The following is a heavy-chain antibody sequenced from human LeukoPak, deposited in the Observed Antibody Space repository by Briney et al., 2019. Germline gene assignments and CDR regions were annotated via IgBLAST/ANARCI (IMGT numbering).Heavy chain of an antibody. D-gene: IGHD3-22*01. CDR3: ARLPDPYYYDSSGYYPDY. V-gene: IGHV4-39*01. J-gene: IGHJ4*02. CDR1: SGSISSSSYY. Sequence: SETLSLTCTVSSGSISSSSYYWGWIRQPPGKGLEWIGSIYYSGSTYYNPSLKSRVTISVDTSKNQFSLKLSSVTAADTAVYYCARLPDPYYYDSSGYYPDYWGQGTLVTVSS. CDR2: IYYSGST.